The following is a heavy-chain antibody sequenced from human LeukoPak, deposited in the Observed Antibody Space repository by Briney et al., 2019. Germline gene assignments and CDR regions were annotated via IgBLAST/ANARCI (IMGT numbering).Heavy chain of an antibody. J-gene: IGHJ5*02. D-gene: IGHD4-11*01. CDR2: INPNSGGT. Sequence: SVKVSCKASGYTFTSYYMHWVRQAPGQGLEWMGWINPNSGGTNYAQKFQGRVTMTRDTSISTAYMELSRLRSDDTAVYYCARKPGSRTVNWFDPWGQGTLVTVSS. CDR1: GYTFTSYY. CDR3: ARKPGSRTVNWFDP. V-gene: IGHV1-2*02.